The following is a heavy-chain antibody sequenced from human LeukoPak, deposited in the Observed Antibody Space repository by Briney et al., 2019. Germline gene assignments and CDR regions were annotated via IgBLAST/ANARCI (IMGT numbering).Heavy chain of an antibody. Sequence: GESLRLSCAASGFTFSTYWMHWVRQAPGKGLLWVARINTDGSSTLYADSVKGRFTISRDNAKSTLYLQMDSLRPEDTAVYYCARVDPTGDGYNCFDSWGQGTLVTISS. V-gene: IGHV3-74*01. CDR3: ARVDPTGDGYNCFDS. CDR2: INTDGSST. J-gene: IGHJ4*02. D-gene: IGHD5-24*01. CDR1: GFTFSTYW.